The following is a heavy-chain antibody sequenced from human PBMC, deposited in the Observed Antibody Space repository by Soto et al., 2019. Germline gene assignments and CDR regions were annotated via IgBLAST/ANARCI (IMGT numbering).Heavy chain of an antibody. CDR2: IYWDYDE. CDR3: AHSRNLITEDAQVGDFDY. Sequence: QITLKESGPTLVKPTQTLTLTCSFSGFSLTTDGVGVGWVRQPPGEALEWLALIYWDYDERYSPSLKTRLTITKDPSKNQVGLIMTTMDPVDTATYYCAHSRNLITEDAQVGDFDYWGQGTLVTVSS. D-gene: IGHD3-10*01. CDR1: GFSLTTDGVG. V-gene: IGHV2-5*02. J-gene: IGHJ4*02.